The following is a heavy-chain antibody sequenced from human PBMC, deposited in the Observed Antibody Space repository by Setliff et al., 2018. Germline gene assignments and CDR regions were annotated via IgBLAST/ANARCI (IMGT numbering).Heavy chain of an antibody. D-gene: IGHD3-3*01. CDR2: MNPNSGNT. J-gene: IGHJ6*02. CDR3: ARGRERDYNFWSGYYTYYYYGMDV. V-gene: IGHV1-8*02. CDR1: GYTFTSYD. Sequence: ASVKVSCKAPGYTFTSYDINWVRQATGQGLEWMGWMNPNSGNTGYAQKFQGRVTMTRNTSISTAYMELSNLRSEDTAVYYCARGRERDYNFWSGYYTYYYYGMDVWGQGTTVTVSS.